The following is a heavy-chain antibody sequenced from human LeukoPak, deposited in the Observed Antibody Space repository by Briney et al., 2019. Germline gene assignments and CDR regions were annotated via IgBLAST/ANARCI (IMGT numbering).Heavy chain of an antibody. CDR1: GASLSVSGRN. J-gene: IGHJ6*03. V-gene: IGHV4-39*07. CDR2: IYYSGST. Sequence: PSETLSLTCTVSGASLSVSGRNWGWVRQPPGKGLEWIASIYYSGSTNYNPSLKSRVTISVDTSKNQFSLKLSSVTAADTAVYYCARSSLTYYDFWKRRDYYYMDVWGKGTTVTVSS. D-gene: IGHD3-3*01. CDR3: ARSSLTYYDFWKRRDYYYMDV.